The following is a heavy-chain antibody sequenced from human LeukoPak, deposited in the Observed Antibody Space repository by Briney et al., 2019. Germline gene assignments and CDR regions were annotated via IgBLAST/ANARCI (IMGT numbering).Heavy chain of an antibody. J-gene: IGHJ4*02. D-gene: IGHD4-23*01. CDR2: INVNGGTT. V-gene: IGHV3-23*01. Sequence: PGGSLRLSCAASGFTFNNYWMSWLRQAPGKGLEWVSSINVNGGTTYYADSVKGRFTISRDSSKNTLYLQMNSLRAEDTAVYYCVKGGGNVRRYFEYWGQGTLVTVSS. CDR3: VKGGGNVRRYFEY. CDR1: GFTFNNYW.